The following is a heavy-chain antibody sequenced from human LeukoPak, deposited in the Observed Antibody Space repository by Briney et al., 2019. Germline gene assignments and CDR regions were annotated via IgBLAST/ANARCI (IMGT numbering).Heavy chain of an antibody. CDR2: INHSGST. CDR1: GGSFSGYY. V-gene: IGHV4-34*01. D-gene: IGHD2-8*01. Sequence: SETLSLTCAVYGGSFSGYYWSWIRQPPGKGLEWIGEINHSGSTNYNPSLKSRVTISVDTSKNQFSLKLSSVTAADTAVYYCTGYCTNGACYTSAFDIWGQGTMVTVSS. J-gene: IGHJ3*02. CDR3: TGYCTNGACYTSAFDI.